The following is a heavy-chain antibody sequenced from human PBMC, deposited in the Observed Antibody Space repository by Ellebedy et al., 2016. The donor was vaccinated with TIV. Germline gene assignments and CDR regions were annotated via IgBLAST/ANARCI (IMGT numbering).Heavy chain of an antibody. V-gene: IGHV3-11*04. J-gene: IGHJ6*02. CDR3: ARAPMAGTPFFYGLDV. CDR2: ITTSGSTI. CDR1: GFTFSDFY. Sequence: GGSLRLSXAASGFTFSDFYMSWIRQAPGKGLQWVSYITTSGSTIYYADSVRGRFTISRDNAKNSLYLQMNSLRAEDTAVYYCARAPMAGTPFFYGLDVWGQGTTVTVSS. D-gene: IGHD6-19*01.